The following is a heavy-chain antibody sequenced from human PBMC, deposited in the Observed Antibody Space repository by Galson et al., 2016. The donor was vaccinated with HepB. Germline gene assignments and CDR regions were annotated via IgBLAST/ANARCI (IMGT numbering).Heavy chain of an antibody. CDR2: INTDGSST. CDR3: VRDRLATNWFDP. J-gene: IGHJ5*02. CDR1: GFTFSSYW. D-gene: IGHD2-8*01. V-gene: IGHV3-74*01. Sequence: SLRLSCAASGFTFSSYWMHWVRQVPGKGLVWVSHINTDGSSTHYADSVKGRFTISGDNAKNTLYLQINSLRAEDTAVYYCVRDRLATNWFDPWGQGTLVTVSS.